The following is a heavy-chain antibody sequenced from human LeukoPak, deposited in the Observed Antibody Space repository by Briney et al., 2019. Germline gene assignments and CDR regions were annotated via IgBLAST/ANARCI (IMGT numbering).Heavy chain of an antibody. Sequence: ASVKVSCKASGYAFTSYYMHWVRQAPGQGLEWMGIINHSGGSTSYAQKFQGRVTMTRDTFTSTVYMELTSLRSEDTAVYYCARDQQAEAVAGSERYFQHWGQGTLVIVSS. J-gene: IGHJ1*01. D-gene: IGHD6-19*01. V-gene: IGHV1-46*01. CDR3: ARDQQAEAVAGSERYFQH. CDR1: GYAFTSYY. CDR2: INHSGGST.